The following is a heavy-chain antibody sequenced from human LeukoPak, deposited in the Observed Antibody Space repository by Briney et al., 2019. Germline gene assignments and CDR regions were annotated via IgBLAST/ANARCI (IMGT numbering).Heavy chain of an antibody. CDR1: GFTFSSYA. Sequence: GGSLRLSCAASGFTFSSYAMHWVRQAPGKGLEWVAVISYDGSNKYYADSVKGRFTISRDNSKNTLYLQMNSLRAEDTAVYYCARDEIVVVVARGYCGMDVWGQGTTVTVSS. V-gene: IGHV3-30-3*01. D-gene: IGHD2-15*01. CDR2: ISYDGSNK. J-gene: IGHJ6*02. CDR3: ARDEIVVVVARGYCGMDV.